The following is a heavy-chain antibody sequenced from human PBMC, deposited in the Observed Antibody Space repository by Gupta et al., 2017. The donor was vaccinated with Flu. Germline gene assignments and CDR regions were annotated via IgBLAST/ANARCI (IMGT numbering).Heavy chain of an antibody. Sequence: GPIDSCYSSWIRQSPEKGLGWSGYIYHSGNSNYNHSLKSRVTMSVDRSKKKFSLDLSSVTSADTALYYCAGGGDTGQFDYWGQGPLVTVSS. D-gene: IGHD2-21*01. CDR3: AGGGDTGQFDY. CDR2: IYHSGNS. J-gene: IGHJ4*02. CDR1: GPIDSCY. V-gene: IGHV4-59*01.